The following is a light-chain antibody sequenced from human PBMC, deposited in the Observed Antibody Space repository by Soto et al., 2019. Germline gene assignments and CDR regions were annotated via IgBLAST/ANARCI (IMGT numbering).Light chain of an antibody. CDR3: QQYGSSPGT. J-gene: IGKJ2*01. CDR1: QSVSSD. CDR2: GAS. V-gene: IGKV3-20*01. Sequence: EIVMTQSPATLSLSPGERATLSCRASQSVSSDLAWYQQRPGQAPRLLIYGASSRATGIPDRFSGSGSGTDFTLTISRLEPEDFAVYYCQQYGSSPGTFGQGTKLEIK.